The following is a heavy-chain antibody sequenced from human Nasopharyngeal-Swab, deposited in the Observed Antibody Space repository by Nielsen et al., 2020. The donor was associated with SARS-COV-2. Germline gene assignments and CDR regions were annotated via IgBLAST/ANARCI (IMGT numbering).Heavy chain of an antibody. V-gene: IGHV3-23*01. J-gene: IGHJ6*02. Sequence: GESLKISCAASGFTFSSYAMSWVRQAPGKGLEWVSANSGSGGSTYYADSVKGRFTISRDNSKNTLYLQMNSLRAEDTAVYYCANEPADYYYGMDVWGQGTTVTVSS. CDR3: ANEPADYYYGMDV. CDR2: NSGSGGST. CDR1: GFTFSSYA. D-gene: IGHD6-13*01.